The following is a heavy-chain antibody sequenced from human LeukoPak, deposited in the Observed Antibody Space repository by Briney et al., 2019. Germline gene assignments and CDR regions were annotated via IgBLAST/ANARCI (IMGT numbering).Heavy chain of an antibody. CDR1: GGSFSGYY. V-gene: IGHV4-34*01. CDR3: ARGWMEIRAFDI. Sequence: PSETLSLTCAVYGGSFSGYYWSWIRQPPGKGLEWIGEINHSGSTNYNPSLKSLVTISVDTSKNQFSLKLSSVTAADTAVYYCARGWMEIRAFDIWGQGTMVTVSS. J-gene: IGHJ3*02. D-gene: IGHD2-2*03. CDR2: INHSGST.